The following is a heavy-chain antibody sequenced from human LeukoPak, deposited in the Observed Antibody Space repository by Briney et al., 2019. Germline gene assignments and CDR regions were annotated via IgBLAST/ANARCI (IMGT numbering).Heavy chain of an antibody. D-gene: IGHD5-18*01. CDR2: ISVSGGDT. CDR3: AKDGYSYGSSTLDY. V-gene: IGHV3-23*01. CDR1: GFTFSSYA. J-gene: IGHJ4*02. Sequence: GGSLRLSCAASGFTFSSYAMSWIRQAPGKGLEWVSTISVSGGDTFYADSVKGRFTTSRDNSKNTLYLQMNSLRAEDTAVYYCAKDGYSYGSSTLDYWGQGTLVTVSS.